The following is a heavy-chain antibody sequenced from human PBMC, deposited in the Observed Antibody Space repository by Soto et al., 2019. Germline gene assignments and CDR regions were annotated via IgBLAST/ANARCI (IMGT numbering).Heavy chain of an antibody. D-gene: IGHD5-12*01. CDR1: GGSLSSYY. CDR2: VYFGGNT. CDR3: GSVRPTGYVLS. Sequence: PSETLSITCTVSGGSLSSYYWLVIRQSPGKGLEWIWNVYFGGNTNYNHSLKSRVTISIDTSKNQFSLRLASVTAADTAFYYCGSVRPTGYVLSWGQGTLVTVS. V-gene: IGHV4-59*01. J-gene: IGHJ5*02.